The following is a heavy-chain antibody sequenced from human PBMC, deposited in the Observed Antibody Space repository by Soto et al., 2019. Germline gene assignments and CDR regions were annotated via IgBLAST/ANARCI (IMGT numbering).Heavy chain of an antibody. CDR2: INGDGSTT. Sequence: EVQLVVSGGDLIQPGGSLRLSCAASGFTFSNYWMHWVRQAPGKGLVWVSRINGDGSTTSYADSVKGRFTISRDNAKNTLSLQMNSLRAEVTAVYYCVRGSVYNFIGDFWGQGNLVTVSS. D-gene: IGHD3-10*01. CDR1: GFTFSNYW. CDR3: VRGSVYNFIGDF. V-gene: IGHV3-74*01. J-gene: IGHJ4*02.